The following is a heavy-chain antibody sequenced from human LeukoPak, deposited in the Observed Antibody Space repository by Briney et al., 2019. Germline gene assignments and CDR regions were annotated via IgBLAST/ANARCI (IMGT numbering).Heavy chain of an antibody. D-gene: IGHD2-2*01. CDR3: AKDQRAHCSSTSCYAFDI. V-gene: IGHV3-30*18. CDR1: GFTFSSYG. Sequence: PGGSLRLSCAASGFTFSSYGMHWVRQAPGKGLEWVAVISYDGSNKYYADSVKGRFTISRDNSKNTLYLQMNSLRAEDTAVYYCAKDQRAHCSSTSCYAFDIWGQGTMVTVSS. CDR2: ISYDGSNK. J-gene: IGHJ3*02.